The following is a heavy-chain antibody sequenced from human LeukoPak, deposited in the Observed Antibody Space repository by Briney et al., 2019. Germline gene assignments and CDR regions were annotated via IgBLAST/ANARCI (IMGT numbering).Heavy chain of an antibody. Sequence: GGSLRLSCGASVFTFDDYAMHWVRQAPGKGLEWVSLISWDGGSTYYADSVKGLFTISRDNSKNSLYLQMNSLRAEDTALYYCAKDMAAAGIAGYYYYYGMDVWGKGTTVTVSS. V-gene: IGHV3-43D*04. CDR3: AKDMAAAGIAGYYYYYGMDV. CDR1: VFTFDDYA. D-gene: IGHD6-13*01. J-gene: IGHJ6*04. CDR2: ISWDGGST.